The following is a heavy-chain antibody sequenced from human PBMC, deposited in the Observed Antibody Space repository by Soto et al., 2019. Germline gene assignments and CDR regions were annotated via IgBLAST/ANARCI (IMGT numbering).Heavy chain of an antibody. J-gene: IGHJ5*02. D-gene: IGHD2-8*01. Sequence: GGSLRLSCAASGFTFSSYWMHWVRQAPEKGLVWVSRINSDGSSTSYADSVKGRFTISRDNAKNTLYLQMNSLRAEDTAVYYCARDPVLMVYAYQYNWFDPWGQGTLVTVSS. CDR1: GFTFSSYW. CDR2: INSDGSST. V-gene: IGHV3-74*01. CDR3: ARDPVLMVYAYQYNWFDP.